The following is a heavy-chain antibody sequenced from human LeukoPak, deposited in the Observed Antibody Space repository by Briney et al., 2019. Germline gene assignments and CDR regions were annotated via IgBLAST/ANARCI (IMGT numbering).Heavy chain of an antibody. CDR3: ARVNRALDY. V-gene: IGHV1-2*02. CDR2: INPNSGGT. Sequence: ASVKVPCKASGYTFSAYYIHWVKQAPGQGLEWMGWINPNSGGTYSAQKFQGRVTMTRDTSISTTYMEVNSLISDDTAVYYCARVNRALDYWGQGSLVTVSS. J-gene: IGHJ4*02. CDR1: GYTFSAYY.